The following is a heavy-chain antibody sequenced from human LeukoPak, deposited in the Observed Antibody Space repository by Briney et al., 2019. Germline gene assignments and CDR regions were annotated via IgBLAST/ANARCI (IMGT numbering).Heavy chain of an antibody. CDR3: ARRLHYFDY. V-gene: IGHV4-39*01. J-gene: IGHJ4*02. D-gene: IGHD2-21*02. Sequence: SETLSLTCTVSGGSISSTYDHWDWIRQPPGKGLEWMGSIRYSGTTYYNPSLKGRVTIFVDTSNNQFSLRLRSVTAADTAVYYCARRLHYFDYWGQGSLVTVSS. CDR2: IRYSGTT. CDR1: GGSISSTYDH.